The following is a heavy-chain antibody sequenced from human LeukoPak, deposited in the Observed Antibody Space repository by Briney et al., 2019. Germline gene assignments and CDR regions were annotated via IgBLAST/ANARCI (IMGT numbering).Heavy chain of an antibody. D-gene: IGHD6-19*01. CDR1: GDSVSSNTAA. CDR2: TYYRSKWYN. J-gene: IGHJ4*02. Sequence: SQTLSLTCGMSGDSVSSNTAAWNWIRQSPWRGLEWLGRTYYRSKWYNHYAVSVKSRTTITSDSSKNQGSLPLNSASPEDTAMYYCARENSRGRFDYWGQGTLVTASS. V-gene: IGHV6-1*01. CDR3: ARENSRGRFDY.